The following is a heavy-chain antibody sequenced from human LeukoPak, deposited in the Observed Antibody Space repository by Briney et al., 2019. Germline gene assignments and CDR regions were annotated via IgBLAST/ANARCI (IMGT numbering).Heavy chain of an antibody. CDR3: AKMMEGGARLGFFQH. CDR1: GFTFSTYA. Sequence: GGSLRLSCAASGFTFSTYAMSWVRQAPGKGLEWVSTISDSGGSTYYADSVRGRFTISGDNSKNTLYLQMNSLRAEDTAVYYRAKMMEGGARLGFFQHWGQGTLVTVSS. V-gene: IGHV3-23*01. D-gene: IGHD1-26*01. CDR2: ISDSGGST. J-gene: IGHJ1*01.